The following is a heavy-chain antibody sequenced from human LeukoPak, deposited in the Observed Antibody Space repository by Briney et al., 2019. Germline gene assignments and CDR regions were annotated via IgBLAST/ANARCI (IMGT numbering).Heavy chain of an antibody. V-gene: IGHV3-30-3*01. J-gene: IGHJ4*02. CDR1: GITSNSYP. CDR2: ISYDGSNQ. Sequence: GSLRLSCVASGITSNSYPMHWVRQAPGKGLEWVADISYDGSNQYFADSVRGRFTISRDNSKNTLYLQMNSLKTEDTAVYYCAADRFGSSSTRVGLDYWGQGTLVTVSS. CDR3: AADRFGSSSTRVGLDY. D-gene: IGHD6-6*01.